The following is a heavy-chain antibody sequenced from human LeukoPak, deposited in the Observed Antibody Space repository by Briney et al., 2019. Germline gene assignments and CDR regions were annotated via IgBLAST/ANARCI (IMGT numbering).Heavy chain of an antibody. CDR2: ISAYNGNT. Sequence: ASVKVSCKASGYTFTSYGISWVRQAPGQGLEWMGWISAYNGNTNYAQKLQGRVTMTTDTSTSTAYMELRSLRSDDTAVYDCARVIVTAYCGGDCYSPFDYWGQGTLVTVSS. D-gene: IGHD2-21*02. V-gene: IGHV1-18*01. CDR1: GYTFTSYG. J-gene: IGHJ4*02. CDR3: ARVIVTAYCGGDCYSPFDY.